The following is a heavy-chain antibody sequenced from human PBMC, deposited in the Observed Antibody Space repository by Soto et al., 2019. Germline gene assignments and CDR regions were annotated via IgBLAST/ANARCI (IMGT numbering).Heavy chain of an antibody. V-gene: IGHV1-18*01. Sequence: ASVKVSCKASGYTFTSYGISWVRQAPGQGLEWMGWISAYNGNTNYAQKLQGRVTMTTDTSISTAYMELSRLRSDDTAVYYCARGLSTYYDFWSGYGTSGMDVWGQGTTVTVSS. J-gene: IGHJ6*02. CDR1: GYTFTSYG. D-gene: IGHD3-3*01. CDR3: ARGLSTYYDFWSGYGTSGMDV. CDR2: ISAYNGNT.